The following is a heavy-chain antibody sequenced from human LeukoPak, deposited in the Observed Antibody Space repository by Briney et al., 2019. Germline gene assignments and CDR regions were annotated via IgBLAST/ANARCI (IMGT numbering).Heavy chain of an antibody. D-gene: IGHD6-19*01. CDR2: ISYDGSNK. J-gene: IGHJ5*02. CDR1: GFTFSSYA. Sequence: GGSLRLSCAASGFTFSSYAMHWVRQAPGKGLEWVAVISYDGSNKYYADSVKGRFTISRDNSKNTLYLQMNSLRAEDTAVYYCARDTVAGAFDPWGQGTLVTVSS. CDR3: ARDTVAGAFDP. V-gene: IGHV3-30*04.